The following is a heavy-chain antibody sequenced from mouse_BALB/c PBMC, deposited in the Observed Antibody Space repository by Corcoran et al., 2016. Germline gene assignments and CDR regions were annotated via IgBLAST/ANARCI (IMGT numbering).Heavy chain of an antibody. CDR2: INPYNDGT. V-gene: IGHV1S136*01. CDR1: GYTFTSYV. D-gene: IGHD1-2*01. CDR3: ARSITTATAWFAY. Sequence: EVQLQQSGPELVKPGASVKMSCKASGYTFTSYVMHWVKQKPGQGLEWIGYINPYNDGTKYNEKFKGKATLTSDKSSSTAYMELSSLTSEDSAVYYCARSITTATAWFAYWGQGTLVTFSA. J-gene: IGHJ3*01.